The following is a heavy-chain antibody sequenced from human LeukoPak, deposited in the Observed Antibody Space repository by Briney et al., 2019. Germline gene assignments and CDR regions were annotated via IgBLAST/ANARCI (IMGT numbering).Heavy chain of an antibody. V-gene: IGHV3-23*01. Sequence: GGSLRLSRAASGFIFSNYAMSWVRQAPGKGLEWVSAITGSDDITYYADSVKGRFTISRDNSKNTLYLQVNSLRAEDTAIYYCAKWGDYDILSGYYDSDYWGQGTLVTVSS. CDR2: ITGSDDIT. D-gene: IGHD3-9*01. CDR3: AKWGDYDILSGYYDSDY. CDR1: GFIFSNYA. J-gene: IGHJ4*02.